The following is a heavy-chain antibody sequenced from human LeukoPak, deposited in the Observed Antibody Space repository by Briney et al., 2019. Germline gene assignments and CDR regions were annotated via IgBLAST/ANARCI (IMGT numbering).Heavy chain of an antibody. D-gene: IGHD1-26*01. V-gene: IGHV4-30-4*01. CDR3: ARDPLKWELRAFDI. CDR1: GGSISSGDYY. Sequence: SETLSLTCTVSGGSISSGDYYWSWIRQPPGKGLEWIGYIYYSGNTYYNPSLKSRVTISVDTSKNQFSLKLSSVTAADTAVYYCARDPLKWELRAFDIWGQGTMVTVSS. CDR2: IYYSGNT. J-gene: IGHJ3*02.